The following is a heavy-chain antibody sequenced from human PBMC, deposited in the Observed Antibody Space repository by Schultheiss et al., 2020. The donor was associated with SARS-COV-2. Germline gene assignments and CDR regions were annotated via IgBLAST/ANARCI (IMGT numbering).Heavy chain of an antibody. CDR3: AREFGIAVAGTLPLIPSIFDY. J-gene: IGHJ4*02. CDR2: ISGSGGST. V-gene: IGHV3-23*01. D-gene: IGHD6-19*01. CDR1: GFTFSSYA. Sequence: GGSLRLSCAASGFTFSSYAMSWVRQAPGKGLEWVSAISGSGGSTYYADSVKGRFTISRDNSKNTLYLQMNSLRAEDTAVYYCAREFGIAVAGTLPLIPSIFDYWGQGTLVTVSS.